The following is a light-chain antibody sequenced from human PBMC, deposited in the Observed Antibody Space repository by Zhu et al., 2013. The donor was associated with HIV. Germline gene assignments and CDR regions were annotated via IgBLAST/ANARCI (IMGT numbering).Light chain of an antibody. V-gene: IGKV3-11*01. CDR2: DSS. Sequence: EIVLTQSPVTLSVSPGERVILSCRASQSVASNLAWYQQRPGQAPRLLIYDSSNRATGIPARFSGSGSGTDFTLTISSLEPEDFAVYYCQHRSSWPPLTFGGGTKVEIK. CDR3: QHRSSWPPLT. J-gene: IGKJ4*01. CDR1: QSVASN.